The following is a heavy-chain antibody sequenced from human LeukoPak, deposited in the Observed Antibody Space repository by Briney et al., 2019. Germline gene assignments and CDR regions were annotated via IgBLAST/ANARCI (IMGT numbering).Heavy chain of an antibody. V-gene: IGHV1-2*06. D-gene: IGHD6-19*01. CDR2: INPNSGGT. CDR1: GYTFTGYY. J-gene: IGHJ4*02. CDR3: ARDMAVANGGFDY. Sequence: GASVKVSCKASGYTFTGYYMHWVRQAPGQGLEWMGRINPNSGGTNYAQEFQGRVTMTRDTSISTAYMELSRLRSDDTAVYYCARDMAVANGGFDYWGQGTLVTVSS.